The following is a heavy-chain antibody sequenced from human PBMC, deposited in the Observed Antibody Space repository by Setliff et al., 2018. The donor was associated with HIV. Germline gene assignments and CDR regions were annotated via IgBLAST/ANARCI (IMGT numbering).Heavy chain of an antibody. D-gene: IGHD5-12*01. Sequence: ASVKVSCKASGYTFTGYYFHWVRQAPGQGFEWMGWINPNNGDTKSAQKFQGRLTMTRDTSISTAYMELSSLRSDDTAVYYCARQPMDTIMVTFDYWGQGILVTVSS. CDR2: INPNNGDT. CDR1: GYTFTGYY. CDR3: ARQPMDTIMVTFDY. J-gene: IGHJ4*02. V-gene: IGHV1-2*02.